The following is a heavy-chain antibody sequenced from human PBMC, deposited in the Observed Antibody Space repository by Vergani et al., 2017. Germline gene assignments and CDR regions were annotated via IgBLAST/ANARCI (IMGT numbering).Heavy chain of an antibody. V-gene: IGHV4-39*01. CDR1: GDSIISRSYY. Sequence: QMQLQESGPGLVKASETLSLTCTVSGDSIISRSYYWGWIRQPPGKGREWIGSIYNSGNGDSSSSLNSRVTISADTSKNQFSLRLTSVTAADTAVYYCASGKYYSDSTSHFRGRYFDVWGRGTLVTVPS. J-gene: IGHJ2*01. CDR3: ASGKYYSDSTSHFRGRYFDV. D-gene: IGHD3-16*01. CDR2: IYNSGNG.